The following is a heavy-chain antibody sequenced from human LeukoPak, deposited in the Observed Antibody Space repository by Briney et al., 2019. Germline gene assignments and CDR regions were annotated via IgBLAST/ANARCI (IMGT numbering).Heavy chain of an antibody. CDR1: GYSISSGYY. J-gene: IGHJ5*02. Sequence: PSETLSLTCAVSGYSISSGYYWGWIRQPPGKGLEWIGSIYHSGSTYYNPFLKSRVTISVDTSKNQFSLKLSSVTAADTAVYYCARDRGGRLLWFGEYNWFDPWGQGTLVTVSS. D-gene: IGHD3-10*01. CDR2: IYHSGST. CDR3: ARDRGGRLLWFGEYNWFDP. V-gene: IGHV4-38-2*02.